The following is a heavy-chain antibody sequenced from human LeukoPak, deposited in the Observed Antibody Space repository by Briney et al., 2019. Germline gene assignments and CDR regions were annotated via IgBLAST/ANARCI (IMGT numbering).Heavy chain of an antibody. V-gene: IGHV1-46*01. Sequence: ASVKVSCQASGYTFTSYYMFWVRPAPGQGREWMGIINPRGGSTSYAQKFQGRVTMNRDMSTSTVYMELSSLRAEDTAVYYCAKDAWDLSRVRVDYYYYMDVGGKGTTVTVPS. CDR1: GYTFTSYY. CDR3: AKDAWDLSRVRVDYYYYMDV. CDR2: INPRGGST. D-gene: IGHD3-10*01. J-gene: IGHJ6*03.